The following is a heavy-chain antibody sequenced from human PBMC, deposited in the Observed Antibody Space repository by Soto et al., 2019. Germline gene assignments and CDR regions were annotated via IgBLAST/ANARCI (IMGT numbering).Heavy chain of an antibody. J-gene: IGHJ6*02. D-gene: IGHD2-2*01. V-gene: IGHV4-30-2*01. Sequence: SETLSLTCAVSGGSIISGGYSWRWIRQPPGKGLEWIGYIYHSGSTYYNPSLKSRVTISVDRSKNQFSLKLSSVTAADTAVYYCARVNRVPAGQYYYYGMDVWGQGTTVTVSS. CDR2: IYHSGST. CDR3: ARVNRVPAGQYYYYGMDV. CDR1: GGSIISGGYS.